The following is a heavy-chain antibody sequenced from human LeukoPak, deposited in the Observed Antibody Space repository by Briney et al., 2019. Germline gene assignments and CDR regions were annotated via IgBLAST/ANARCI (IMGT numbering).Heavy chain of an antibody. Sequence: GGPLRLSCAASGFTFSSYWISWVRQAPGKGLEWVANIKQDGSEKYYVDSVKGRFTISRDNAKNSLYLQMKSLRAEDTAVFYLAKVLRFLEWLLFDYWGQGTLVTVSS. D-gene: IGHD3-3*01. V-gene: IGHV3-7*01. CDR3: AKVLRFLEWLLFDY. J-gene: IGHJ4*02. CDR1: GFTFSSYW. CDR2: IKQDGSEK.